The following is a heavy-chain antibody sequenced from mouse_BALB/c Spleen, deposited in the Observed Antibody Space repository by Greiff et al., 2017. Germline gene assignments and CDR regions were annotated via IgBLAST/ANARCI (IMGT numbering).Heavy chain of an antibody. J-gene: IGHJ2*01. CDR1: GFNIKDTY. CDR3: ASSITTATVDY. Sequence: EVKLMESGAELVKPGASVKLSCTASGFNIKDTYMHWVKQRPEQGLEWIGRIDPANGNTKYDPKFQGKATITADTSSNTAYLQLSSLTSADTAVYYCASSITTATVDYWGQGTTRTGAS. CDR2: IDPANGNT. D-gene: IGHD1-2*01. V-gene: IGHV14-3*02.